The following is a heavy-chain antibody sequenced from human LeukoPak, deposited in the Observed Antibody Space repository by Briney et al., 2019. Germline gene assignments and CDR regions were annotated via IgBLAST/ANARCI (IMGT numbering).Heavy chain of an antibody. CDR2: IYSGGST. V-gene: IGHV3-53*01. CDR1: GFTVSSNY. J-gene: IGHJ4*02. D-gene: IGHD3-10*01. CDR3: ARSLLWFGELSSAYYFDY. Sequence: GGSLRLSCAASGFTVSSNYMSWVRQAPGKGLEWVSVIYSGGSTYYADSVKGRFTISRDNSKNTLYLQMNSLRAEDTAVHYCARSLLWFGELSSAYYFDYWGQGTLVTVSS.